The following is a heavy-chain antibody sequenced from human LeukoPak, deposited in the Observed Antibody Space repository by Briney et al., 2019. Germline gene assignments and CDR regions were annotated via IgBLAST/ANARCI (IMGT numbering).Heavy chain of an antibody. CDR1: GFTFSNYW. D-gene: IGHD6-19*01. CDR3: ARASSYSSGYDY. V-gene: IGHV3-74*01. CDR2: INSDGSST. Sequence: GGSLRLSCAASGFTFSNYWMHWVLQAPGKGLEWVSRINSDGSSTRDADSVKGRFTISRDNAKNTLYLQMNSLRAEDTAVYYCARASSYSSGYDYWGQGTLVTVSS. J-gene: IGHJ4*02.